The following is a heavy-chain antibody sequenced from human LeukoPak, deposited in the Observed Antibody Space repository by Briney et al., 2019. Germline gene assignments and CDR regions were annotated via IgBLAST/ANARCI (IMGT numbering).Heavy chain of an antibody. Sequence: PGGSLRLSCAVSGFTFSSGYMHWVRQPPGKGPVWVSRISSDGSNTIYADSVKGRFTISRDDAGNTLYLQMNSLRDADTAVYYCARYTGGGVYWGQGTLVTVSS. CDR2: ISSDGSNT. J-gene: IGHJ4*02. D-gene: IGHD2-2*02. CDR1: GFTFSSGY. CDR3: ARYTGGGVY. V-gene: IGHV3-74*01.